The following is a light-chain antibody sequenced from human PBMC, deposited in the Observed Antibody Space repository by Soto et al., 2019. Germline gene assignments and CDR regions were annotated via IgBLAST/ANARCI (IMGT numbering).Light chain of an antibody. CDR1: RSNIGAGYD. CDR2: ANN. V-gene: IGLV1-40*01. Sequence: QSVLTQPPSVSGAPGQRVTISCAGSRSNIGAGYDVHWFQQLPGTAPTLIIYANNLRPSGVPDRFSASQSGTAASLAITGLQAEDEADYYCQSYDTSLRGWVFGGGTKVTVL. J-gene: IGLJ3*02. CDR3: QSYDTSLRGWV.